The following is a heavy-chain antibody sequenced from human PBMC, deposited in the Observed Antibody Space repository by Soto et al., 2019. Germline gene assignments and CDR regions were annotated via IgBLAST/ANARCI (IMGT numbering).Heavy chain of an antibody. CDR1: GYTFTGYY. CDR3: ARDYYDSSGYYYYYGMDV. D-gene: IGHD3-22*01. Sequence: ASVKVSCKASGYTFTGYYMHWVRQAPGQGLEWMGWINPNSGGTNYAQKFQGWVTMTRDTSISTAYMELSRLRSDDTAVYYCARDYYDSSGYYYYYGMDVWGQGTTVPVSS. J-gene: IGHJ6*02. CDR2: INPNSGGT. V-gene: IGHV1-2*04.